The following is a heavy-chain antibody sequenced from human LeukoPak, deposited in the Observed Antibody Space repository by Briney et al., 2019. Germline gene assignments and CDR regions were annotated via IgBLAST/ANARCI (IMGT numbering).Heavy chain of an antibody. CDR2: IGGSGGRT. J-gene: IGHJ4*02. Sequence: GGSLRLSCAVSGITLSNYGMSWVRQAPGKGLEWVAGIGGSGGRTNYADSVRGRFTISRDNPKNTLYLQMNSLRAEDTAVYYCARNQRRLDYWGQGTLVTVSS. V-gene: IGHV3-23*01. D-gene: IGHD1-14*01. CDR3: ARNQRRLDY. CDR1: GITLSNYG.